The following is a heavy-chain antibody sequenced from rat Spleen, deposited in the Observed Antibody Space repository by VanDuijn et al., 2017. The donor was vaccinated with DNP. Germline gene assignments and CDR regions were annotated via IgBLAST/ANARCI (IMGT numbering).Heavy chain of an antibody. Sequence: QVQLKESGPGLVQPSQTLSLTCTVSGFSLTSYNVHWVRQPTGKGLEWMGLIWTGGSTDSNSALKSRLTIRRDTSKSQVFLEMNSLQTEDMGTYFCARGGRSGNSADFDYWGQGVMVTVSS. CDR1: GFSLTSYN. CDR3: ARGGRSGNSADFDY. D-gene: IGHD1-1*01. J-gene: IGHJ2*01. V-gene: IGHV2-30*01. CDR2: IWTGGST.